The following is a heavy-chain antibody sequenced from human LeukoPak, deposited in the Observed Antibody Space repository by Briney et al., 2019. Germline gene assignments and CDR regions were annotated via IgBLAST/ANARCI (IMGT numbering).Heavy chain of an antibody. J-gene: IGHJ4*02. CDR3: ARVGSRYSGYDY. CDR2: IYSGGST. V-gene: IGHV3-53*01. D-gene: IGHD5-12*01. Sequence: GGSLRLSCAASGFTVSSNYMSWVRQAPGKGLEWVSVIYSGGSTYYADSVKGRFTISRDNSKNTLYLQMNSLRAGDTAVYYCARVGSRYSGYDYWGQGTLVTVSS. CDR1: GFTVSSNY.